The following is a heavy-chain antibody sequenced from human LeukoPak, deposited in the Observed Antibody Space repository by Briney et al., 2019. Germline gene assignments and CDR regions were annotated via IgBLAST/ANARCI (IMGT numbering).Heavy chain of an antibody. D-gene: IGHD6-13*01. V-gene: IGHV3-7*01. CDR1: GFTFSSYW. CDR2: IKQDGSEK. CDR3: ARVAQQQLALDAFDI. J-gene: IGHJ3*02. Sequence: GGSLRLSCAASGFTFSSYWMSWVRQAPGKGLEWVANIKQDGSEKYYVDSVKGRFTISRDNAKNSLYLQMNSLRAEDTAVYYCARVAQQQLALDAFDIWGQGTMVTVSS.